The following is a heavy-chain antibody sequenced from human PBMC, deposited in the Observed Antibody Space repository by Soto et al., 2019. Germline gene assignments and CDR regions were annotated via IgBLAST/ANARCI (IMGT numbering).Heavy chain of an antibody. CDR3: AKEGWSSPPRSSYYFDY. Sequence: GGSLRLSCAASGFTFSSYGMHWVRQAPGKGLEWVAVISYDGSNKYYADSVKGRFTISRDNSKNTLYLQMSSLRAEDTAVYYCAKEGWSSPPRSSYYFDYWGQGTLVTVSS. CDR2: ISYDGSNK. D-gene: IGHD3-3*01. V-gene: IGHV3-30*18. CDR1: GFTFSSYG. J-gene: IGHJ4*02.